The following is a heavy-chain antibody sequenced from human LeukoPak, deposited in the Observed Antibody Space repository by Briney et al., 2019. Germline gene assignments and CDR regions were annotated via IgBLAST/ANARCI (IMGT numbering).Heavy chain of an antibody. J-gene: IGHJ4*02. CDR1: GGSFSGYY. CDR3: ARHGGYFDY. Sequence: SETLSLTCAVYGGSFSGYYWSWIRQPPGKGLEWIGEINHSGSTNYNPSLKSRVTISVDTSKNQFSLELSSVTAADTAVYYCARHGGYFDYWGQGTLVTVSS. CDR2: INHSGST. D-gene: IGHD3-16*01. V-gene: IGHV4-34*01.